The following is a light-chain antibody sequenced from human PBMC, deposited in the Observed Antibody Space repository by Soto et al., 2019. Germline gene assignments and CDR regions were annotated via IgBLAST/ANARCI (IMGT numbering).Light chain of an antibody. CDR1: QSISSY. Sequence: DIQMTQSPSSLSASVGDRVTITCRASQSISSYLNWYQQKPGKAPKLLIYASSSLQSGVPSRFSGSGSGTDFTLILSSLQPEDFATYYCQQSYSTLLFTFGPGTKVDIK. J-gene: IGKJ3*01. V-gene: IGKV1-39*01. CDR2: ASS. CDR3: QQSYSTLLFT.